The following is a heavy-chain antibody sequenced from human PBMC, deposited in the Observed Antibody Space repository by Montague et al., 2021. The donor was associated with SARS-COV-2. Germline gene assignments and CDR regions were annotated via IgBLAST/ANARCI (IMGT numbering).Heavy chain of an antibody. D-gene: IGHD6-13*01. V-gene: IGHV3-21*01. J-gene: IGHJ3*02. CDR1: GFTFSSYS. CDR3: AREESRYEAFDI. Sequence: SLRLSCAASGFTFSSYSMNWVRQAPGKGLEWVSSISSSSSYIYYADSVKGRFTISRDNAKNSLYLQMNSLRAEDTAVYYCAREESRYEAFDIWGQGIMVTVSS. CDR2: ISSSSSYI.